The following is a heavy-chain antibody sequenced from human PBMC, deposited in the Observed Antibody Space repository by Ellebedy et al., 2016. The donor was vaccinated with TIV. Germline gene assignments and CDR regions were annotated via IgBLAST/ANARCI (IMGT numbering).Heavy chain of an antibody. CDR3: ASRPGYYYDTSGRLKGNAFDI. CDR1: GGTFRSYG. J-gene: IGHJ3*02. D-gene: IGHD3-22*01. V-gene: IGHV1-69*13. CDR2: IIPIFGTA. Sequence: AASVKVSCKASGGTFRSYGINWVRQAPGQGLEWMGGIIPIFGTAKYAQKFQGSVTITADESTNTAYMELSSLRSEDTAVYYCASRPGYYYDTSGRLKGNAFDIWGQGTMVTVSS.